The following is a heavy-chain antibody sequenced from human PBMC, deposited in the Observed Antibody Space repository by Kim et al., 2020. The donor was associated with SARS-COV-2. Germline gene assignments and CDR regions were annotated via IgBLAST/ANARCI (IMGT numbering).Heavy chain of an antibody. J-gene: IGHJ5*02. Sequence: GGSLRLSCAASGFTFSSYSMNWVRQAPGKGLEWVSYISSSSSTIYYADSVKGRFTISRDNAKNSLYLQMNSLSDEDTAVYYCARENYYDSSGRDFGTSRRFDPWGQGTLVTVSS. CDR3: ARENYYDSSGRDFGTSRRFDP. CDR2: ISSSSSTI. CDR1: GFTFSSYS. D-gene: IGHD3-22*01. V-gene: IGHV3-48*02.